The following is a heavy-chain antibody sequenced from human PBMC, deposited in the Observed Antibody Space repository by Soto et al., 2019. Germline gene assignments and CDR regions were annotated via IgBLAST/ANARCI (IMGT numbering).Heavy chain of an antibody. Sequence: SETLSLTCAVSGGPTSSINWWSWVRHPPGKGLEWIGEIYHSGSTNYNPSLKSRVTISVDKSKNQFSLKLSSVTAADTAVYYCARVEPQVRGVPLYGMDVWGQGTTVT. CDR2: IYHSGST. J-gene: IGHJ6*02. D-gene: IGHD3-10*01. V-gene: IGHV4-4*02. CDR3: ARVEPQVRGVPLYGMDV. CDR1: GGPTSSINW.